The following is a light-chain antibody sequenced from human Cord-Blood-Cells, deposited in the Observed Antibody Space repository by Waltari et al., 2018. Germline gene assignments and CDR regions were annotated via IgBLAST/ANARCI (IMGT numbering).Light chain of an antibody. CDR3: QQYDNLPFT. CDR1: QDISNY. Sequence: DIHLTHSPSSLSPSLGARVTITCQASQDISNYLNWYQQKPGKAPKLLIYDASNLETGVPSRFSGSGSGTDFTFTISSLQPEDIATYYCQQYDNLPFTFGPGTKVDIK. J-gene: IGKJ3*01. CDR2: DAS. V-gene: IGKV1-33*01.